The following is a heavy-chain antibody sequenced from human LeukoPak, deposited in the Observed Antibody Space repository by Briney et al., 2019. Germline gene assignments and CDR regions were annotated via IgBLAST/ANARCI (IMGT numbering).Heavy chain of an antibody. Sequence: PSETLSLTCAVYGGSFSGYYWSWIRQPPGKGLEWIGEINHSGSTNYNPSLKSRVTISVDTSKNQFSLKLSSVTAADTAVYYCARTLGYGDFDYWGQGTLVTVSS. D-gene: IGHD4-17*01. V-gene: IGHV4-34*01. CDR2: INHSGST. CDR3: ARTLGYGDFDY. CDR1: GGSFSGYY. J-gene: IGHJ4*02.